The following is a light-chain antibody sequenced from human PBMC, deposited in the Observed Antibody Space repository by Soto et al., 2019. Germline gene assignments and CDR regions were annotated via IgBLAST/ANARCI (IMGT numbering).Light chain of an antibody. Sequence: QSVLTQPHSVSEAPGQRVTISCTGSSSNIGAGHEAHWYQQVPGTAPKHLIYENNNRPSGVPDRFSGSKSGTSASLAITGPQAEDEAEYYCQSYDSSLSGYVFGTGTKVTVL. V-gene: IGLV1-40*01. CDR1: SSNIGAGHE. CDR3: QSYDSSLSGYV. CDR2: ENN. J-gene: IGLJ1*01.